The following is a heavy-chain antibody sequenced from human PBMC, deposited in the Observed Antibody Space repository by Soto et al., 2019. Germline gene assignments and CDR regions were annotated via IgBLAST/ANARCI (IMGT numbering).Heavy chain of an antibody. V-gene: IGHV1-46*03. J-gene: IGHJ5*02. Sequence: ASVKVSCKASGYTFTNYYMHWVRQAPGQGLEWMGIINPSGGSTSYAQKFQGRVTMTRDTSTSTVYMELSGLRSEDTAVYYCARVGTYNWFDPWGQGTLVTVSS. CDR3: ARVGTYNWFDP. CDR2: INPSGGST. CDR1: GYTFTNYY. D-gene: IGHD1-1*01.